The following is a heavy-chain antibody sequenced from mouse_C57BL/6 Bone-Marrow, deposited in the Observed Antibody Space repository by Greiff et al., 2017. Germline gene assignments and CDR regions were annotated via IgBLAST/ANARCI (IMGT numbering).Heavy chain of an antibody. D-gene: IGHD1-1*01. CDR3: AREGTTDFDY. CDR2: ILPGSGST. V-gene: IGHV1-9*01. Sequence: VQLQQSGAELMKPGASVKLSCKATGYTFTGYWIEWVKQRPGHGLEWIGEILPGSGSTTYNEKFKGKATFTADTSSNTAYMQLSSLTTEDSAIYYCAREGTTDFDYWGQGTTLTVSS. J-gene: IGHJ2*01. CDR1: GYTFTGYW.